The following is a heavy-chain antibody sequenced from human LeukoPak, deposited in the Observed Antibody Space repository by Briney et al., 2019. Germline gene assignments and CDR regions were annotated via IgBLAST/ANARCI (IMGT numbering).Heavy chain of an antibody. CDR3: ARESGSWSAFDY. V-gene: IGHV4-59*01. CDR2: IYYSGST. D-gene: IGHD6-13*01. J-gene: IGHJ4*02. CDR1: GGSISSYY. Sequence: SETLSLTCTVSGGSISSYYWSWIRQPPGKGLEWIGYIYYSGSTNYNPSLKSRVTISADTSKNQFSLKLSSVTAADTAVYYCARESGSWSAFDYWGQGTLVTVSS.